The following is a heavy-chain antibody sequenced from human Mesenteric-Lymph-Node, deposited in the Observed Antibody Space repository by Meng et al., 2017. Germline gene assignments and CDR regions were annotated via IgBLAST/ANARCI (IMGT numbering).Heavy chain of an antibody. CDR1: GGTFTSYH. J-gene: IGHJ4*02. V-gene: IGHV1-8*01. CDR2: MSPSTDNT. Sequence: QVHLVQGGGEVKKPGASVKVSCKASGGTFTSYHINWVRQATGQGPEWMGWMSPSTDNTGYAEKFQGRVTMTRDTSISTAYMELSSLKSEDTAVYYCARGVAAGADYWGQGTLVTVSS. D-gene: IGHD6-13*01. CDR3: ARGVAAGADY.